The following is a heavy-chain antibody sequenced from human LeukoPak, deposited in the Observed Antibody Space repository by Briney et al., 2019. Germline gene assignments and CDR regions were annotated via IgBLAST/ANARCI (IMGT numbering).Heavy chain of an antibody. CDR3: AGGTATVTMEF. J-gene: IGHJ4*02. CDR1: GFTFSSYG. D-gene: IGHD4-17*01. Sequence: GGSLRLSCAASGFTFSSYGMHGVRQAPGKGLGWVAVISYDGSNKYYADSVKGRFTISRDNSKNTLYLQMNSLRAEDTAVYYCAGGTATVTMEFWGQGTLVTVSS. CDR2: ISYDGSNK. V-gene: IGHV3-30*03.